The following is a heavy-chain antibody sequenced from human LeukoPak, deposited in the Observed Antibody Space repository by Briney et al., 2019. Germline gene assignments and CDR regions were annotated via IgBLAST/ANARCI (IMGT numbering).Heavy chain of an antibody. V-gene: IGHV3-30-3*01. Sequence: PGGSLRLSCAASGFTFSDYAMHWVRQAPGKGLEWVAVISKDGSDKYYPGSVRGRFTISRDNSKNTIYLQMDSLRAEDTAIYYCARVPLLWFGESGYFDYWGQGTLVTVSS. CDR3: ARVPLLWFGESGYFDY. CDR1: GFTFSDYA. D-gene: IGHD3-10*01. CDR2: ISKDGSDK. J-gene: IGHJ4*02.